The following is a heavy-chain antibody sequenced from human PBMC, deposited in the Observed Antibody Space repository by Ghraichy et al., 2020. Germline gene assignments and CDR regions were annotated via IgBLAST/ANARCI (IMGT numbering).Heavy chain of an antibody. CDR3: AKDSHPSLEWLFVGWFDP. J-gene: IGHJ5*02. CDR2: ISGSGGST. CDR1: GFTFSSYA. Sequence: GGALRLSCAASGFTFSSYAMSWVRQAPGKGLEWVSAISGSGGSTYYADSVKGRFTISRDNSKNTLYLQMNSLRAEDTAVYYCAKDSHPSLEWLFVGWFDPWGQGTLVTVSS. D-gene: IGHD3-3*01. V-gene: IGHV3-23*01.